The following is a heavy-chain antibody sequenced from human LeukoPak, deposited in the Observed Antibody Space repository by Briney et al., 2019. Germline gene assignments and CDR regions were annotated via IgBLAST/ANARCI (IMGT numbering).Heavy chain of an antibody. D-gene: IGHD2-15*01. CDR3: AKLGGYCSGGSCRQKDIFDY. V-gene: IGHV3-23*01. J-gene: IGHJ4*02. Sequence: HAGGSLRLSCAASGFTFSNYAMSWIRQAPGKGLEWVSAISGSGGSTYYADSVKGRFTISRDNSKNTLYLQMNSLRAEDTAVYYCAKLGGYCSGGSCRQKDIFDYWGQGTLVTVSS. CDR2: ISGSGGST. CDR1: GFTFSNYA.